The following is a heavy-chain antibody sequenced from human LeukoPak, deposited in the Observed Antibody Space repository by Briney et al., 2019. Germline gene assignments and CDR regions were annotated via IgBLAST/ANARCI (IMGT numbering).Heavy chain of an antibody. CDR1: GFTFDDYA. Sequence: GGSLRLSCAASGFTFDDYAMHWVRQAPGKGLEWVSGISWNSGSIGYADSVKGRFTISRDNAKKSLYLQMNSLRAEDTALYYCAKARLRYFDWLCFDYWGQGTLVTVSS. J-gene: IGHJ4*02. CDR3: AKARLRYFDWLCFDY. V-gene: IGHV3-9*01. D-gene: IGHD3-9*01. CDR2: ISWNSGSI.